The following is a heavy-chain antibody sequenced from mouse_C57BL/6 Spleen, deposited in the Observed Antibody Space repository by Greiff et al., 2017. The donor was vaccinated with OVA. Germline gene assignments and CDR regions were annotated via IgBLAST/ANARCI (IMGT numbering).Heavy chain of an antibody. CDR3: ARHAGYYGISYDAMDY. CDR2: ISSGGSYT. D-gene: IGHD1-1*01. J-gene: IGHJ4*01. V-gene: IGHV5-6*01. CDR1: GFTFSSYG. Sequence: EVQVVESGGDLVKPGGSLKLSCAASGFTFSSYGMYWVRQTPDKRLEWVATISSGGSYTYYPDSVKGRFTISRDNAKNTLYLQMSSLKSEDTAFYYCARHAGYYGISYDAMDYWGQGTSVTVSS.